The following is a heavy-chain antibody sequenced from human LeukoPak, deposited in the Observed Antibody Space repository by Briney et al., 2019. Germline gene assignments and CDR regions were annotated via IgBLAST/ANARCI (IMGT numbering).Heavy chain of an antibody. J-gene: IGHJ4*02. Sequence: SETLSLTCTVSGSSVSNHWWIWIRQPAGKGLEWIGRISSRGYTNYNPSLKSRVTISLDTSKNQFSLNLSSVTAADTAVYYCARGQGTVTTHWGQGTLVTVSS. CDR2: ISSRGYT. D-gene: IGHD4-17*01. V-gene: IGHV4-4*07. CDR1: GSSVSNHW. CDR3: ARGQGTVTTH.